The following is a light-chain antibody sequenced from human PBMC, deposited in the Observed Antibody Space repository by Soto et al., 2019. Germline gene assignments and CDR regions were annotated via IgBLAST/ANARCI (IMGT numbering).Light chain of an antibody. V-gene: IGLV2-14*01. Sequence: QSALTQPASVSGSPGQPITISCSGTSSDIGVYKYVSWYQQHPGKVPKLMIYEVNNRPSGVSDRFSGSKSGNTASLTISGLQAEDEADYYCSSYTGSNTWMFGGGTKLTVL. CDR2: EVN. CDR1: SSDIGVYKY. J-gene: IGLJ3*02. CDR3: SSYTGSNTWM.